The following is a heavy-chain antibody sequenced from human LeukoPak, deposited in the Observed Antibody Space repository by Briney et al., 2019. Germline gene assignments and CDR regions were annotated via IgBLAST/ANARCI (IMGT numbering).Heavy chain of an antibody. CDR2: IYNGGNT. J-gene: IGHJ4*02. CDR3: AAGPWELDF. V-gene: IGHV4-4*09. D-gene: IGHD1-26*01. CDR1: GVSINTYY. Sequence: SETLSLTCTVSGVSINTYYASWIRQAPGKGLEFIGFIYNGGNTNYNPSLKSRATISVDTSNNPFSLRLTSVTTADTAMYYCAAGPWELDFWGQGTLVTVSS.